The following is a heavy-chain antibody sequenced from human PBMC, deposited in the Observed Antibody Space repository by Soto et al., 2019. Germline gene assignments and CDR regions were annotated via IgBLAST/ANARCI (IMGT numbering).Heavy chain of an antibody. J-gene: IGHJ5*02. V-gene: IGHV4-59*01. Sequence: SETLALTCTVSGCSISSYYWSWIRQPPGKGLEWIGYIYYSGSTNYNPSLKSRVTISVDTSKNQFSLKLSSVTAADTAVYYCARDLGYSSGWSRYWFDPWGQGTLVTVSS. CDR1: GCSISSYY. D-gene: IGHD6-19*01. CDR2: IYYSGST. CDR3: ARDLGYSSGWSRYWFDP.